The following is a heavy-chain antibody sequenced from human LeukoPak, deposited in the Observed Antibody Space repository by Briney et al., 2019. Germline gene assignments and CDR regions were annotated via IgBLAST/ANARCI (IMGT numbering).Heavy chain of an antibody. Sequence: GGSLRLSCAASGFTFSSYEMNWVRQAPGEGLEWVSYISSSGSTIYYADALKGRFTISRDNAKNSLYLQMNSLRAEDTAGYYCARGEQQLFPFDYWGQGTLVTVSS. J-gene: IGHJ4*02. CDR2: ISSSGSTI. D-gene: IGHD6-13*01. CDR1: GFTFSSYE. V-gene: IGHV3-48*03. CDR3: ARGEQQLFPFDY.